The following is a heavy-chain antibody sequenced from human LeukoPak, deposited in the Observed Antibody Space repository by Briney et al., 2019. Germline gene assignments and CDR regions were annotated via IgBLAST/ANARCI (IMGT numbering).Heavy chain of an antibody. J-gene: IGHJ4*02. Sequence: ASVKVSCKASGYTFTSYDINWVRQATGQGLEWMGWMNPNSGNTGYAQKFQGRVTMTRNTSISTAYMELSSLRSEDTAVYYCACYNIAAAGTGLDYWGQGTLVTVSS. D-gene: IGHD6-13*01. CDR3: ACYNIAAAGTGLDY. V-gene: IGHV1-8*01. CDR1: GYTFTSYD. CDR2: MNPNSGNT.